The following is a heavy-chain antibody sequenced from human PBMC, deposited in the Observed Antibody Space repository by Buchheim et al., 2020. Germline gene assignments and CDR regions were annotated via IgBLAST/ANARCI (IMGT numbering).Heavy chain of an antibody. CDR1: GFTFSSYA. Sequence: QVQLVESGGGVVQPGRSLRLSCAASGFTFSSYAMHWVRQAPGKGLEWVAVISYDGSNKYYADSVKGRFTISRDNSKNTLYLQMNSLRAEDTAVYYCARGSGWREYFQHWGQGTL. D-gene: IGHD2-15*01. J-gene: IGHJ1*01. V-gene: IGHV3-30-3*01. CDR3: ARGSGWREYFQH. CDR2: ISYDGSNK.